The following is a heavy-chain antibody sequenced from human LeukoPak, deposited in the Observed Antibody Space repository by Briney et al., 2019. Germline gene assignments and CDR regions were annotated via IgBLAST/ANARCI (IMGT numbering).Heavy chain of an antibody. J-gene: IGHJ1*01. CDR2: INDSGGRT. V-gene: IGHV3-23*01. CDR1: GFTFSRFW. CDR3: AKDGGSYSFQH. D-gene: IGHD3-22*01. Sequence: GGSLRLSCAASGFTFSRFWMSWVRQAPGKGLEWVSGINDSGGRTYYADSVKGRFTISRDNSKNTLYLQMNSLRAEDTAVYYCAKDGGSYSFQHWGQGTLVTVSS.